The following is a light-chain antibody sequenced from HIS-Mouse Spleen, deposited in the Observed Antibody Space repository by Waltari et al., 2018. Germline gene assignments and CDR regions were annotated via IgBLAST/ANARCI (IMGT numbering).Light chain of an antibody. J-gene: IGLJ2*01. V-gene: IGLV3-10*01. CDR3: YSTDSSGNHRV. CDR2: EDS. Sequence: SYELTQPPSVSVSPGQTARITCSGDALPKNYAYWYQQKSGQAPVLVIYEDSKRPSGIPERCSGSSSGTMATWTISGAQVEDEADYYCYSTDSSGNHRVFGGGTKLTVL. CDR1: ALPKNY.